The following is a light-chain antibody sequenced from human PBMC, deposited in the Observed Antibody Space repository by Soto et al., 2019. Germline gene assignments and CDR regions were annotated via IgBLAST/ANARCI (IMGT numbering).Light chain of an antibody. Sequence: EIVLTQSPATLSLSPGERATLSCRASQSVSSYLAWYQQKPGQAPRLLIYDASNRATGIPARFSGSGSGTDFPLTISSLGPEDFAVYYCQQRSNWPPVYTFGQGTKLEIK. CDR3: QQRSNWPPVYT. CDR2: DAS. CDR1: QSVSSY. V-gene: IGKV3-11*01. J-gene: IGKJ2*01.